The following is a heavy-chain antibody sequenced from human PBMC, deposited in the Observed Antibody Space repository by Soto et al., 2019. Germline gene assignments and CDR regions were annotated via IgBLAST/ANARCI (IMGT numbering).Heavy chain of an antibody. CDR2: INHSGST. CDR3: ARDPSIAARKNWFDP. J-gene: IGHJ5*02. CDR1: GGSFSGYY. V-gene: IGHV4-34*01. D-gene: IGHD6-6*01. Sequence: PSETLSLTCAVYGGSFSGYYWSWIRQPPGKGLEWIGEINHSGSTNYNPSLKSRVTISVDTSKNQFSLKLSSVTAADTAVYYCARDPSIAARKNWFDPWGQGTLVTASS.